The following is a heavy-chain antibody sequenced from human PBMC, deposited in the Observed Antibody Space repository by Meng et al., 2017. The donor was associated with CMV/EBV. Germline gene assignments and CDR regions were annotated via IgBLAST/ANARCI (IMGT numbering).Heavy chain of an antibody. CDR2: IRYDGSNK. Sequence: GGSLRLSCAASGFTFSSYGMHWVRQAPGKGLEWVAFIRYDGSNKYYADSVKGRFTISRDNSKNTLYLQMNSLRAEDTAVYYCAKGPAAIRVYFQHWGQGTLVTVSS. D-gene: IGHD2-2*01. J-gene: IGHJ1*01. CDR3: AKGPAAIRVYFQH. CDR1: GFTFSSYG. V-gene: IGHV3-30*02.